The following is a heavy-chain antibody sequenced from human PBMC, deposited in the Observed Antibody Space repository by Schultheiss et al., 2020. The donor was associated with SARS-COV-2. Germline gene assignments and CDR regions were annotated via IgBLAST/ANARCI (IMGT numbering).Heavy chain of an antibody. CDR1: GGSISSYY. D-gene: IGHD3-16*02. J-gene: IGHJ4*02. Sequence: SETLSLTCTVSGGSISSYYWSWIRQPPGKGLEWIGEINHSGSTNYNPSLKSRVTISVDTSKNQFSLKLSSVTAADTAVYYCARGTHLYDYVWGSYRTNYFDYWGQGTLVTVSS. V-gene: IGHV4-34*01. CDR3: ARGTHLYDYVWGSYRTNYFDY. CDR2: INHSGST.